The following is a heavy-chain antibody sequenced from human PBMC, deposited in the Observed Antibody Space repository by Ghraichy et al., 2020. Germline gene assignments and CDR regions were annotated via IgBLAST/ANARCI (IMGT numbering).Heavy chain of an antibody. Sequence: SVKVSCKASGFTFTSSAVQWVRQARGQRLEWIGWIVVGSGNTNYAQKFQERVTITRDMSTSTSYMELSSLRSEDRAVYYWAVVATIPDYFDYWGQGTLVTVSS. J-gene: IGHJ4*02. V-gene: IGHV1-58*01. CDR3: AVVATIPDYFDY. CDR1: GFTFTSSA. CDR2: IVVGSGNT. D-gene: IGHD5-12*01.